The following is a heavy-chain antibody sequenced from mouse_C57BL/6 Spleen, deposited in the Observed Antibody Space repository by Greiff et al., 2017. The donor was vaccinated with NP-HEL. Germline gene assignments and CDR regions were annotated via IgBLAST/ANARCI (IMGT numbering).Heavy chain of an antibody. CDR3: TYYDYDGT. Sequence: VQLQQSGAELVRPGASVKLSCTASGFNIKDDYMHWVKQRPVQGLEWIGWIDPENGDTEYASKFQGKATITADTSSNTAYLQLSSLTSEDTAVYYCTYYDYDGTWGQGTTLTVSS. CDR2: IDPENGDT. J-gene: IGHJ2*01. CDR1: GFNIKDDY. D-gene: IGHD2-4*01. V-gene: IGHV14-4*01.